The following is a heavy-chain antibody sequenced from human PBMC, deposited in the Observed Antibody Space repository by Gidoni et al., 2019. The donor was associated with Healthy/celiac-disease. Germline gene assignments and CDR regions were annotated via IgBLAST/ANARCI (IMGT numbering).Heavy chain of an antibody. D-gene: IGHD2-2*01. CDR1: GGSFIGYY. V-gene: IGHV4-34*01. CDR3: ARGRDIVVVPAARRFDP. J-gene: IGHJ5*02. CDR2: INHSGST. Sequence: QVQLQQWGAGLLKPSETLSLTCAVYGGSFIGYYWSWIRQPPGKGLEWIGEINHSGSTNYNPSLKSRVTISVDTSKNQFSLKLSSVTAADTAVYYCARGRDIVVVPAARRFDPWGQGTLVTVSS.